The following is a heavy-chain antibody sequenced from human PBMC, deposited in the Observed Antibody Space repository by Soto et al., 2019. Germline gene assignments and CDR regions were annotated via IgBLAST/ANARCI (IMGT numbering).Heavy chain of an antibody. CDR1: GFTFSGYW. Sequence: EVQLVESGGDLVQPGGSLRLSCAASGFTFSGYWMAWVRQAPGKGLEWVANIKQDGSVKYYVDSLKGRFTISRDNAKNSLYLQMDSMRAEDTAVYFCATESYYHWQYWGQVTLVTVSS. CDR2: IKQDGSVK. CDR3: ATESYYHWQY. J-gene: IGHJ4*02. V-gene: IGHV3-7*01. D-gene: IGHD3-9*01.